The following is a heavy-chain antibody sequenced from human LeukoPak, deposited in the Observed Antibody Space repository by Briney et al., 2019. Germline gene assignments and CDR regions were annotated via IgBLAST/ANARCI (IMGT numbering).Heavy chain of an antibody. CDR1: GGSISSYY. J-gene: IGHJ4*02. CDR3: ARRGVGYYDSSGYYALDY. D-gene: IGHD3-22*01. Sequence: SETLSLTCTVSGGSISSYYWSWIRQPPGKGLEWIGYIYYSGSTNYNPSLKSRVTISVDTSKNQFSLKLSSVTAAHTAVYYCARRGVGYYDSSGYYALDYWGQGTLVTVSS. CDR2: IYYSGST. V-gene: IGHV4-59*01.